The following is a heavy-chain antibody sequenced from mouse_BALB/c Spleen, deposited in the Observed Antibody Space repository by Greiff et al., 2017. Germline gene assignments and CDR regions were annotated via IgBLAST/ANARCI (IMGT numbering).Heavy chain of an antibody. CDR3: AREGYGNFLYYFDY. CDR1: GYTFTSYW. CDR2: INPSTGYT. Sequence: QVQLKQSGAELAKPGASVKMSCKASGYTFTSYWMHWVKQRPGQGLEWIGYINPSTGYTEYNQKFKDKATLTADKSSSTAYMQLSSLTSEDSAVYYCAREGYGNFLYYFDYWGQGTTLTVTS. J-gene: IGHJ2*01. V-gene: IGHV1-7*01. D-gene: IGHD2-1*01.